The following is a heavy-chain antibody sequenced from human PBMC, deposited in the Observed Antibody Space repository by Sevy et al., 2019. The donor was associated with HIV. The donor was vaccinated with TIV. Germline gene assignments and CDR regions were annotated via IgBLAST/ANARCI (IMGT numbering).Heavy chain of an antibody. J-gene: IGHJ4*02. CDR2: IYYNGHI. CDR1: GGSITSLY. V-gene: IGHV4-59*08. D-gene: IGHD1-26*01. Sequence: SETLSLTCTVSGGSITSLYWNWIRRPPGKGLEWIANIYYNGHINYNPSLKSRVTLSLDTSKNQFSLRLSSATAADTAMYYCAGENAWGRGYSWGQGTLVTVSS. CDR3: AGENAWGRGYS.